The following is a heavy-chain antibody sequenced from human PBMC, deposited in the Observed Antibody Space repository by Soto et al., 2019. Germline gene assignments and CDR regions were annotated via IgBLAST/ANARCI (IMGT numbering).Heavy chain of an antibody. V-gene: IGHV3-33*01. J-gene: IGHJ6*02. D-gene: IGHD1-26*01. CDR2: IWYDGSNK. Sequence: GGSLRLSCAASGFTFSSYGMHWVRQAPGKGLEWVAVIWYDGSNKYYADSVKGRFTISRDNSKNTLYLQMNSLRAEDTAVYYCARDGTYYYGMDVWGQGTTVTVSS. CDR1: GFTFSSYG. CDR3: ARDGTYYYGMDV.